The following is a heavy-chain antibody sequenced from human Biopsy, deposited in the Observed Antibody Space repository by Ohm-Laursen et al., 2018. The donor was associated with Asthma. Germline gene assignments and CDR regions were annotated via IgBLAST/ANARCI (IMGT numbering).Heavy chain of an antibody. J-gene: IGHJ6*02. Sequence: SVKVSCKAPGGTFSNFAISWVRQAPGQGLEWLGGIMTVFGTTNYAQKFQGRVTITADESTSTAYMEVTSLRSEDTAIYYCARCQVGYSSGWSLLLKKIYYSGMDVLGQGTAVTVSS. CDR2: IMTVFGTT. CDR1: GGTFSNFA. D-gene: IGHD6-19*01. V-gene: IGHV1-69*13. CDR3: ARCQVGYSSGWSLLLKKIYYSGMDV.